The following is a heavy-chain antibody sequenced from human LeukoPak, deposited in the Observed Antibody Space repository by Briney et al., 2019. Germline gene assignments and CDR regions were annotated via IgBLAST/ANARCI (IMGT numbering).Heavy chain of an antibody. CDR3: ARDQGSYGSGSYYDY. V-gene: IGHV3-7*01. D-gene: IGHD3-10*01. CDR1: GFTLSNHW. CDR2: MNLDGSEK. J-gene: IGHJ4*02. Sequence: GGSLRLSCAASGFTLSNHWMSWVRQAPGKGLEWVANMNLDGSEKYYVDSVKGRFTISRDNAKNSLYLQMNSLRAEDTAVYYCARDQGSYGSGSYYDYWGQGTLVTVSS.